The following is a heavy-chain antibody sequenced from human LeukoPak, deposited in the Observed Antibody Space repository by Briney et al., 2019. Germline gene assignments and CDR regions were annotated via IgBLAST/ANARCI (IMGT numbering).Heavy chain of an antibody. D-gene: IGHD2-2*02. J-gene: IGHJ5*02. CDR3: AKASVAIPQYCNS. V-gene: IGHV3-23*01. CDR1: GFTFREFA. Sequence: GGSLRLSCTSSGFTFREFAVSWFRQAPGKGLEWVSTISGTGSSTYYADSAKGRFTISRDNSKDTLFLQLNSLTAADTAMYFCAKASVAIPQYCNSWGQGTLVTVSS. CDR2: ISGTGSST.